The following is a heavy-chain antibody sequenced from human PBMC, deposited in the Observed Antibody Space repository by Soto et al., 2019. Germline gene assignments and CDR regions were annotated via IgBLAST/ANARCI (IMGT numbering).Heavy chain of an antibody. CDR1: RFAFSSYG. CDR3: ANDRLLELDYSNYDAQYYFYGMDV. CDR2: ISYDGSNK. D-gene: IGHD4-4*01. V-gene: IGHV3-30*18. Sequence: ESGGGAVQPGRSLRLSCAASRFAFSSYGMHWVRQAPGKGLEWVAVISYDGSNKYYADSVKGRFTISRDNSKNTLYLQMNSLTVEDTAVFYCANDRLLELDYSNYDAQYYFYGMDVWGQGTTVTVSS. J-gene: IGHJ6*02.